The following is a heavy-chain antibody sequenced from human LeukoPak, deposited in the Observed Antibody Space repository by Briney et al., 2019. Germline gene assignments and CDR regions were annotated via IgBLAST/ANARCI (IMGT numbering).Heavy chain of an antibody. CDR2: FDPEDGGT. V-gene: IGHV1-24*01. CDR3: ATVSSGDYSNSNYYYYYMDV. D-gene: IGHD4-11*01. CDR1: GYTLTELS. J-gene: IGHJ6*03. Sequence: ASVKVSCKVSGYTLTELSMHWVRQAPGKGLEWMGGFDPEDGGTIYAQKFQGRVTMTEDTSTDTAYMELSSLRSEDTAVYYCATVSSGDYSNSNYYYYYMDVWGKGTTVTVSS.